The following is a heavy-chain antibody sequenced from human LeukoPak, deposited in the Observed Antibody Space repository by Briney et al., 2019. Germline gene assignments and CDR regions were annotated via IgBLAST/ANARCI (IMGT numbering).Heavy chain of an antibody. CDR2: INPNSGGT. V-gene: IGHV1-2*02. CDR3: ARDSGRYGGNVTFDI. J-gene: IGHJ3*02. Sequence: ASVKVSCKASGYTFTGYYVHWVRQAPGQGLEWMGWINPNSGGTNYAQKFQGRVTMTRDTSISTAYMELSRLRSDDTAVYYCARDSGRYGGNVTFDIWGQGTMVTVSS. D-gene: IGHD4-23*01. CDR1: GYTFTGYY.